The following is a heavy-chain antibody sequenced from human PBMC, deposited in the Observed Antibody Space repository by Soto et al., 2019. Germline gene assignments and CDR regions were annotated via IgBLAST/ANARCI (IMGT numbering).Heavy chain of an antibody. CDR3: AREWGLLPYYVMNV. CDR2: ISYTGRT. Sequence: ETLSLTCIVSGDSVTSGSYYWTWLRQPPGKGLEWIGYISYTGRTKYNPSLQSRVTISVDTSKNGFSLNLSSVTAADTAVYFCAREWGLLPYYVMNVWGHGTAVTVSS. D-gene: IGHD7-27*01. CDR1: GDSVTSGSYY. V-gene: IGHV4-61*03. J-gene: IGHJ6*02.